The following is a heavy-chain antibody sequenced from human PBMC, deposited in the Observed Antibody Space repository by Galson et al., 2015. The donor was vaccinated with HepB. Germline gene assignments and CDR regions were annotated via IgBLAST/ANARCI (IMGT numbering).Heavy chain of an antibody. CDR3: ARDHRRSSTKHERYFDY. CDR1: GFTVSSNY. Sequence: LRLSCAASGFTVSSNYMSWVRQALGKGLEWVSVIYSGGSTYYADSVKGRFTISRDNSKNTLYLQMNSLRAEDTAVYYCARDHRRSSTKHERYFDYWGQGTLVTVSS. CDR2: IYSGGST. V-gene: IGHV3-53*01. D-gene: IGHD6-13*01. J-gene: IGHJ4*02.